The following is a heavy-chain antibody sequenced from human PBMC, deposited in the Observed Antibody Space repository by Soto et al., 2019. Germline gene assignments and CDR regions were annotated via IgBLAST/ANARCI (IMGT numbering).Heavy chain of an antibody. CDR2: MNPNSGNT. J-gene: IGHJ3*02. CDR1: GYTFTSYD. CDR3: ARADHYDFWSGFYDVESVPHDAFDI. D-gene: IGHD3-3*01. V-gene: IGHV1-8*01. Sequence: ASVKVSCKASGYTFTSYDINWVRQATGQGLEWMGWMNPNSGNTGYAQKFQGRVTMTRNTSISTAYMELSSLRSEDTAVYYCARADHYDFWSGFYDVESVPHDAFDIWGPGTMVTVSS.